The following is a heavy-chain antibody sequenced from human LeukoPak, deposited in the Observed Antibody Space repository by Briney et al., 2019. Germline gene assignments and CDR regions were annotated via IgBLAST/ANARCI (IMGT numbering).Heavy chain of an antibody. CDR3: VKSGRAHLGDYYDY. CDR1: GFNFDDHA. V-gene: IGHV3-9*01. CDR2: INWNSGSR. J-gene: IGHJ4*02. Sequence: GGSLRLSCAASGFNFDDHALHWVRQAPGKGLEWVSGINWNSGSRGYADSVKGRFTISRDNAKSALYLQMDSLRTEDTAFYYCVKSGRAHLGDYYDYWGQGTLVTVSS. D-gene: IGHD3-16*01.